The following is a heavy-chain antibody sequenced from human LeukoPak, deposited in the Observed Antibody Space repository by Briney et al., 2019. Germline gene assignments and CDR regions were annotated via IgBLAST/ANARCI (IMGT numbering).Heavy chain of an antibody. CDR3: ARGRIAVAGRGAYYYYGMDV. D-gene: IGHD6-19*01. V-gene: IGHV4-34*01. CDR2: INHSGST. Sequence: SETLSLTCAVYGGSFSGYYWSWIRQPPEKGLEWIGEINHSGSTNYNPSLKSRVTISVDTSKNQFSLKLSSVTAADTAVYYCARGRIAVAGRGAYYYYGMDVWGQGTTVTVSS. J-gene: IGHJ6*02. CDR1: GGSFSGYY.